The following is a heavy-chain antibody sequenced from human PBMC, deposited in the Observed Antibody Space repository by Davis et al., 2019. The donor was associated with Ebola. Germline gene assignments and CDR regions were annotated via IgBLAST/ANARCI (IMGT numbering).Heavy chain of an antibody. D-gene: IGHD5-18*01. Sequence: LIKGRFTTSRDNARNSLYLQMNSLRAEDTAVYYCARVSWIQLWLLDYWGQGTLVTVSS. V-gene: IGHV3-21*01. J-gene: IGHJ4*02. CDR3: ARVSWIQLWLLDY.